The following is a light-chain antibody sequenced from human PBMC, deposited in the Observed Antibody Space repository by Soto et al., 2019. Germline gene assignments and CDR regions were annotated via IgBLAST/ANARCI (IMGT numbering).Light chain of an antibody. J-gene: IGKJ5*01. V-gene: IGKV1-13*02. CDR3: QQFETYPLT. CDR1: QGISSA. Sequence: AIQLTQSPSSLSASVGDRVTITCWASQGISSAFAWYQQKPGKVPKLLIYDVSSLQSGVPSRFSGSGSGTDFTLTISSLQPEDFATYYCQQFETYPLTFGQGTRLEIK. CDR2: DVS.